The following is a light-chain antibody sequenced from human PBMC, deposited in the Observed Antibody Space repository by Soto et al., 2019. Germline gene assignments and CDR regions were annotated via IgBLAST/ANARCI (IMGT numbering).Light chain of an antibody. J-gene: IGKJ1*01. CDR1: QNVISN. Sequence: EIVMTQSPASLSVSPGERVSLSFRASQNVISNLAWYQQKPCQAPRLLIYGASSRATGIPDRFNVSGSWTEFTLTFSSLQSQDFAVYVCQQYYDWPTFGQGTKVDIK. CDR2: GAS. V-gene: IGKV3D-15*01. CDR3: QQYYDWPT.